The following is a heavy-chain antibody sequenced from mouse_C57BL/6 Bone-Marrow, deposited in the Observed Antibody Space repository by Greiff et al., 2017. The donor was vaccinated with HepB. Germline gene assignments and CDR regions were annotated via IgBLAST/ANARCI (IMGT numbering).Heavy chain of an antibody. D-gene: IGHD2-1*01. CDR1: GFTFSDYY. J-gene: IGHJ4*01. CDR3: ARDGNYGGDYAMDY. Sequence: DVMLVESGGGLVQPGGSLKLSCAASGFTFSDYYMYWVRQTPEKRLEWVAYISNGGGSTYYPDTVKGRFTISRDNAKNTLYLQMSRLKSEDTAMYYCARDGNYGGDYAMDYWGQGTSVTVSS. V-gene: IGHV5-12*01. CDR2: ISNGGGST.